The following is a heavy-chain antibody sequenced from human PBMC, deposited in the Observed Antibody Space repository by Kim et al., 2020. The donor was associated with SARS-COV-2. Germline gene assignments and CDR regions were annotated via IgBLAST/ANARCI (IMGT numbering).Heavy chain of an antibody. CDR3: ARDSRGHCSGTSCPYFDY. CDR2: INTDNGNT. J-gene: IGHJ4*02. V-gene: IGHV1-18*01. D-gene: IGHD2-2*01. Sequence: ASVMVSCKASSYTFPTYGISWVRQAPGQGLEWMGWINTDNGNTNYGQKLQGRVTVITDTSTSTTYMELRSLRSDDTAVNYCARDSRGHCSGTSCPYFDYWGRGTLVTVSS. CDR1: SYTFPTYG.